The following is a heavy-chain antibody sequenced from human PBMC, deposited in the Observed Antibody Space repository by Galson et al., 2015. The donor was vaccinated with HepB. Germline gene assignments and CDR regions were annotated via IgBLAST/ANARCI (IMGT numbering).Heavy chain of an antibody. Sequence: SLRLSCAASGFTLSSYGMHWVRQAPGKGLEWVAVISYDGSNKYYADSVKGRFTISRDNSKNTLYLQMNSLRAEDTAVYYCAKDSQVGALDYWGQGTLVTVSS. V-gene: IGHV3-30*18. J-gene: IGHJ4*02. CDR3: AKDSQVGALDY. CDR2: ISYDGSNK. CDR1: GFTLSSYG. D-gene: IGHD1-26*01.